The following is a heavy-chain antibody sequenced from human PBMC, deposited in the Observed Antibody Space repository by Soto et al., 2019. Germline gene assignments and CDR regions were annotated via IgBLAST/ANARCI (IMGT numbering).Heavy chain of an antibody. D-gene: IGHD2-15*01. CDR2: INSDGSST. CDR1: GFTFSNYW. V-gene: IGHV3-74*01. CDR3: SRYAVVVVTATHLHPYNWFAP. Sequence: HPGGSLRLSCAASGFTFSNYWMHWVRQAPGKGLVWVSRINSDGSSTTYADSVKGRFTISRDNAKNTLYLQMNSLRAEDTAVYYCSRYAVVVVTATHLHPYNWFAPWGQGTLVTVSS. J-gene: IGHJ5*02.